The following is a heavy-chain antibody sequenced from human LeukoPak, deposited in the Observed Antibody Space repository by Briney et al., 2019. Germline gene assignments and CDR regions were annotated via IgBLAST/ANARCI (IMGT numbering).Heavy chain of an antibody. D-gene: IGHD2-2*01. CDR1: GGSISSGGYY. V-gene: IGHV4-31*03. CDR2: IYYSGST. Sequence: SETLSLTCTASGGSISSGGYYWSWIRQHPGKGLEWIGYIYYSGSTYYNPSLKSRVTISVDTSKNQFSLKLSSVTAADTAVYYCAREGVGSVAAYYFDYWGQGTLVTVSS. CDR3: AREGVGSVAAYYFDY. J-gene: IGHJ4*02.